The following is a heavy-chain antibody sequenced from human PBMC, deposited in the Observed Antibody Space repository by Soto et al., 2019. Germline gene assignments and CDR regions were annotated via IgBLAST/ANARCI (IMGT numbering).Heavy chain of an antibody. CDR1: GYTFTGCY. D-gene: IGHD3-9*01. Sequence: QVQLVQSGAEVKKPGASVKVSCKASGYTFTGCYMHWVRQAPGQGLEWMGIINPSGGSTSYAQKFQGRVTMTRDTSTSTVYMELSSLRSEDTAVYYCARAPYYDILTGYTSDYWGQGTLVTVSP. V-gene: IGHV1-46*01. CDR2: INPSGGST. CDR3: ARAPYYDILTGYTSDY. J-gene: IGHJ4*02.